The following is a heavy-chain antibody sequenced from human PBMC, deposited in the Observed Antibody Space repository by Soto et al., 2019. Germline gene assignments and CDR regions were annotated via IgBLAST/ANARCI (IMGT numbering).Heavy chain of an antibody. CDR3: GKVGGWIGGSGAIDI. CDR1: GFTFSDHH. V-gene: IGHV3-72*01. Sequence: HPGGSLRLSCAASGFTFSDHHMDWVRQAPGKGVEWVGRVRKKGSGYSTEYAASVKGRFSISRDDSKNSVYLQMNSLKTDDTAMYYCGKVGGWIGGSGAIDIWGQGTMVTVSS. CDR2: VRKKGSGYST. J-gene: IGHJ3*02. D-gene: IGHD3-16*01.